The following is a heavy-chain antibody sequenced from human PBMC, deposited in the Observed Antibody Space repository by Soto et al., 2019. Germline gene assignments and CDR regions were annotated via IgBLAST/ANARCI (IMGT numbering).Heavy chain of an antibody. V-gene: IGHV3-48*01. Sequence: GGSLRLSCAVSGFSLTSCSMTWVRQVPGKGLEWVSYISPSGATIHYADSVRGRFTISRDHATNSLYLQMSSLRAEDTAVYYCAKESKSVEVSASRVYGMDVWGQGTTVTVSS. CDR3: AKESKSVEVSASRVYGMDV. CDR1: GFSLTSCS. D-gene: IGHD2-2*01. J-gene: IGHJ6*02. CDR2: ISPSGATI.